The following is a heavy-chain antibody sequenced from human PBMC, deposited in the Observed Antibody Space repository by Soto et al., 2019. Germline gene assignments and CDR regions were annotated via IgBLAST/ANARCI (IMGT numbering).Heavy chain of an antibody. CDR3: AADVIGVAGDFDH. D-gene: IGHD6-19*01. CDR2: IVVASGYS. V-gene: IGHV1-58*01. J-gene: IGHJ4*02. Sequence: LVQSGTDVKKPGTSVKVSCKTSGFTFGSSAVQWVRQVRGQRLEWIGWIVVASGYSNVAQKFQDRVSLTRDLSTNTACMELSSLTSEDSAMYYCAADVIGVAGDFDHGGQGTLVSVSS. CDR1: GFTFGSSA.